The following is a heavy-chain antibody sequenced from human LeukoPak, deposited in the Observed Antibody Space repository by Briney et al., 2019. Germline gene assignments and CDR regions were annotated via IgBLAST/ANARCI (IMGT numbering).Heavy chain of an antibody. CDR1: GGSISSYY. J-gene: IGHJ3*02. CDR2: IYTSGST. V-gene: IGHV4-4*07. Sequence: SETLSLTCTVSGGSISSYYWSWIRQPAGKGLEWIGRIYTSGSTNYNPSLKSRVTMSVDTSKNQFSLKLSSVTAADTAVYYCARGHKRRDPQDAFDIWGQGTMVTVSS. CDR3: ARGHKRRDPQDAFDI.